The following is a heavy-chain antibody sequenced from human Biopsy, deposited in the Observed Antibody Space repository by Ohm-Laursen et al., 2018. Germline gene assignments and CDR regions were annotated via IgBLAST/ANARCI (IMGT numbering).Heavy chain of an antibody. V-gene: IGHV4-59*01. CDR1: GGSISSDY. J-gene: IGHJ3*02. Sequence: GTLSLTCTVSGGSISSDYWSWIRQTPGKGLEWIGYIYNSGSTNYNPSLKSRVTISVAVDTSKSQFSLRLSSVTAADTAMYYCARGEAGVYDALDIWGQGTMVSVSS. CDR2: IYNSGST. CDR3: ARGEAGVYDALDI. D-gene: IGHD5/OR15-5a*01.